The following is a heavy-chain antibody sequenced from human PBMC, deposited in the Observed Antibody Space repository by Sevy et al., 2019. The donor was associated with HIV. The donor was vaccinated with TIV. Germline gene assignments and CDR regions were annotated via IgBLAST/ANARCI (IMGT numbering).Heavy chain of an antibody. CDR1: GGSISSSSYY. D-gene: IGHD6-19*01. CDR3: ARSPKAGQLNYYYYMDV. CDR2: IYYSGST. J-gene: IGHJ6*03. V-gene: IGHV4-39*01. Sequence: SETLSLTCTVSGGSISSSSYYWGWIRQPPGKGLEWIGSIYYSGSTYYIPSLMSRVTISVDTSKNQFSLKLSSVTAADTAVCYCARSPKAGQLNYYYYMDVWGKRTTVTVSS.